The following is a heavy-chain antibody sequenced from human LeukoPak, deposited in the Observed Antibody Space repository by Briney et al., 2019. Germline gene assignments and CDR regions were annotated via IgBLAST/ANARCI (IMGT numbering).Heavy chain of an antibody. V-gene: IGHV3-30-3*01. CDR1: GFTFSSYA. J-gene: IGHJ4*02. D-gene: IGHD6-13*01. CDR2: ISYGGSNK. CDR3: ARGTLKAAATDFDY. Sequence: PGGSLRLSCAASGFTFSSYAMHWVRQAPGQGLEWVAVISYGGSNKYYADSVRGRFTISRDNSKNTLYLQMNRLRAEDTGLYYCARGTLKAAATDFDYWGQGTLVTVSS.